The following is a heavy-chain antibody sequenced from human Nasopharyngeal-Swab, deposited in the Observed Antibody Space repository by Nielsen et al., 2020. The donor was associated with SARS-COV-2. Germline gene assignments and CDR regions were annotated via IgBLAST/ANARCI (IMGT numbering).Heavy chain of an antibody. CDR2: IKQDGSEK. CDR3: ARNGWGRWLQFNY. J-gene: IGHJ4*02. Sequence: GESLKISCAASGFSLSDYWMSWVRQTPGRGLEWLAYIKQDGSEKYYVDSVRGRFTISRDNANNLVYLQMNSLRVDDTALYYCARNGWGRWLQFNYTGQGTLVTVSS. CDR1: GFSLSDYW. D-gene: IGHD5-24*01. V-gene: IGHV3-7*01.